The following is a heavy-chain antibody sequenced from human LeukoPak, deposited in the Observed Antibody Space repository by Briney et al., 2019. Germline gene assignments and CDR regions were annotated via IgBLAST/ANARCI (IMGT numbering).Heavy chain of an antibody. J-gene: IGHJ6*02. V-gene: IGHV4-39*01. Sequence: SETLSLTCTVSGGSISSSSYYWGWIRQPPGKGLEWIGSIYYSGSTYYNPSLKSRVTISADTSKNQFPLKLSSVTAADTAVYYCARHSGTMSDKGYYTIDVWGQGTTVTVSS. D-gene: IGHD3-22*01. CDR3: ARHSGTMSDKGYYTIDV. CDR1: GGSISSSSYY. CDR2: IYYSGST.